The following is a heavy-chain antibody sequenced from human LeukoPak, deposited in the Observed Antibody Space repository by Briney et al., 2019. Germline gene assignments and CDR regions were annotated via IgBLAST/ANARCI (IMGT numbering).Heavy chain of an antibody. V-gene: IGHV4-59*01. CDR2: IYYGGST. Sequence: SETLSLTCTVSGGSISSYYWSWIRQPPGKGLEWIGYIYYGGSTSYNPSLKSRVTISVDTSKNQFSLKLSSVTAADTAVYYCARERAYYYYYYMDVWGKGTTVTVSS. J-gene: IGHJ6*03. CDR3: ARERAYYYYYYMDV. CDR1: GGSISSYY.